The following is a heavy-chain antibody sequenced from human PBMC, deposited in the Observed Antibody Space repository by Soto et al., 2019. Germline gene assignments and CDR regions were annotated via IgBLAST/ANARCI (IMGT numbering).Heavy chain of an antibody. J-gene: IGHJ4*02. Sequence: QVQLQQWGAGLLKPSETLSLTCAVYGGSFSGYYWSWIRQPPGKGLEWIGEINHSGSTNYNPSLKSRVTISVDTSTNQFSLKLSSVTAADAAVYYCAFHGDYGSRDYFDYWGQGTLVTVSS. V-gene: IGHV4-34*01. CDR1: GGSFSGYY. CDR3: AFHGDYGSRDYFDY. CDR2: INHSGST. D-gene: IGHD4-17*01.